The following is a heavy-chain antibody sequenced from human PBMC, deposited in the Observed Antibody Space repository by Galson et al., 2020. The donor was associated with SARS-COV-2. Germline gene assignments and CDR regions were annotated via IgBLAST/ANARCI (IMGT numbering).Heavy chain of an antibody. Sequence: GESLKISCAASGFTFSDSGMNWVRQTPGKGLEWVSGIIWNGGSKGYADSVKGRFTISRDNANNSLYLQMNSLRAEDTALYYCTRGGFPVGMDVWGQGTTVTVSS. CDR3: TRGGFPVGMDV. CDR2: IIWNGGSK. D-gene: IGHD3-10*01. V-gene: IGHV3-20*04. CDR1: GFTFSDSG. J-gene: IGHJ6*02.